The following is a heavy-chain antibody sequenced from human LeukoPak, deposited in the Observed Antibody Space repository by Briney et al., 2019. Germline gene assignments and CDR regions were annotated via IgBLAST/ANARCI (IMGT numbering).Heavy chain of an antibody. J-gene: IGHJ6*02. CDR3: AKAPPAATNYYYGMDV. D-gene: IGHD2-15*01. CDR2: VSGRRDAT. V-gene: IGHV3-23*01. Sequence: GGSLRLXCAXSXFXXNNYAMTWVRQAPGKGLEWVSAVSGRRDATYYADSVKGRFTISRDDSKNTLYLQMNSLRAEDTAVYHCAKAPPAATNYYYGMDVWGQGTTVTVSS. CDR1: XFXXNNYA.